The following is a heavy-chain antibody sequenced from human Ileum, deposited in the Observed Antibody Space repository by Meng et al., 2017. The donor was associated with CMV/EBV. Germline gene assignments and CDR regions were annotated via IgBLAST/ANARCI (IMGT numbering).Heavy chain of an antibody. D-gene: IGHD1-1*01. CDR3: AKDLTPGVQAMDV. V-gene: IGHV3-74*01. CDR1: GFTFSNSW. Sequence: GESLKISCAASGFTFSNSWTHWVRQAPGKGLVCVSRINSDGTITKYADSVKGRFTISRDSAKNTLYLQMNSLRAEDTAVYNCAKDLTPGVQAMDVWGQGTTVTVSS. J-gene: IGHJ6*02. CDR2: INSDGTIT.